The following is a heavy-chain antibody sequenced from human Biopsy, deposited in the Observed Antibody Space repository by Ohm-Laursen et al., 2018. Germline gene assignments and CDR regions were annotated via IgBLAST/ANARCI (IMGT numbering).Heavy chain of an antibody. Sequence: SLRLSCAASRFTFSTYGMHWVRQAPGKGLEWVAVISFDGSDQKYADSVKGRFTISRDNSKNTLYLQMNSLRAEDTAVFYCVKDRGAARTDYYYGMDVWGQGTTVTVSS. V-gene: IGHV3-30*18. CDR3: VKDRGAARTDYYYGMDV. D-gene: IGHD3-10*01. CDR2: ISFDGSDQ. J-gene: IGHJ6*02. CDR1: RFTFSTYG.